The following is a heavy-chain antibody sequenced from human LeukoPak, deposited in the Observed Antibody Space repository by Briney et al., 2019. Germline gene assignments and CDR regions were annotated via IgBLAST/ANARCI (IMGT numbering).Heavy chain of an antibody. V-gene: IGHV4-59*01. CDR2: IYYSGST. D-gene: IGHD6-25*01. J-gene: IGHJ4*02. Sequence: PSETLSLTCTVSGFSISSYYWSWIRQPPGKGLEWIGYIYYSGSTNYNPSLKSRVTISVDTSKNQFSLKLSSATAADTAVYYCARVAGDTFDYWGQGTLVTVSS. CDR1: GFSISSYY. CDR3: ARVAGDTFDY.